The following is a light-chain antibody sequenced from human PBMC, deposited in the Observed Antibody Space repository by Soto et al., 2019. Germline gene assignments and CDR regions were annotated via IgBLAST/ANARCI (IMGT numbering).Light chain of an antibody. V-gene: IGKV3-20*01. CDR1: QSVSSSY. J-gene: IGKJ5*01. CDR2: GAS. Sequence: DIVLTQSPGTLSLSPGERATLSCRASQSVSSSYLAWYQQKTGQAPRLLIYGASSRATGIPDRFSGSGSGTDFTLTISRLEPEDFAVYYCQQYGSSITFGQGTRWRLN. CDR3: QQYGSSIT.